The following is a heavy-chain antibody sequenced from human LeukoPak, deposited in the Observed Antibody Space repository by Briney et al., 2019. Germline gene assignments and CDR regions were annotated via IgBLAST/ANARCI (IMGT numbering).Heavy chain of an antibody. V-gene: IGHV1-69*13. D-gene: IGHD3-22*01. CDR2: IIPIFGTA. Sequence: GASVKVSCKASGGTFSSYAISWVRQAPGQGLEWMGGIIPIFGTANYARKFQGRVTITADESTSTAYMELSSLRSEDTAVYYCAGDPNPTYYYDSSGYPPYYYYMDVWGKGTTVTVSS. J-gene: IGHJ6*03. CDR3: AGDPNPTYYYDSSGYPPYYYYMDV. CDR1: GGTFSSYA.